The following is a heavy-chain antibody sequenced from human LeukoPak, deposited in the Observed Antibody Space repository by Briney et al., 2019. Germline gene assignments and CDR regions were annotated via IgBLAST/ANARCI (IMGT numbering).Heavy chain of an antibody. CDR3: ARTEDQIGWLDP. V-gene: IGHV4-61*02. J-gene: IGHJ5*02. D-gene: IGHD2-21*01. CDR2: MYDSGRT. CDR1: GGSISSDTCY. Sequence: SETLSLTCTVSGGSISSDTCYWSWIRQPAGKGLEWIGRMYDSGRTNHNPSLKSRVTISVDTSKNQFSLKLSSVTAADTAVYYCARTEDQIGWLDPWGQGTLVTVSS.